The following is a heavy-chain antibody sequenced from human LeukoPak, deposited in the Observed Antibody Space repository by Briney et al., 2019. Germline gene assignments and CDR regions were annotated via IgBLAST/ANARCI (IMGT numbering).Heavy chain of an antibody. CDR1: GGTFSSYA. Sequence: ASVKVSCKASGGTFSSYAISWVRQAPGQGLEWMGGIIPIFGTANYAQKFQGRVTITADKSTSTAYMELSSLRSEDTAVYCCAESMYSGYDNFDYWGQGTLVTVSS. J-gene: IGHJ4*02. CDR2: IIPIFGTA. CDR3: AESMYSGYDNFDY. V-gene: IGHV1-69*06. D-gene: IGHD5-12*01.